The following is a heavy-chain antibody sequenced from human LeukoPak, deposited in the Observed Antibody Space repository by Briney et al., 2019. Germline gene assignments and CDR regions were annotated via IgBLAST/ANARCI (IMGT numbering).Heavy chain of an antibody. J-gene: IGHJ4*02. Sequence: PSETLSLTCAVYGGSFSGSYWSWIRQPPGKGLEWIGEINHSGSTNYNPSLKSRVTISVDTSKNQFSLKLSSVTAADTAVYYCASVVVVAASSFDYWGQGTLVTVSS. CDR2: INHSGST. CDR1: GGSFSGSY. D-gene: IGHD2-15*01. V-gene: IGHV4-34*01. CDR3: ASVVVVAASSFDY.